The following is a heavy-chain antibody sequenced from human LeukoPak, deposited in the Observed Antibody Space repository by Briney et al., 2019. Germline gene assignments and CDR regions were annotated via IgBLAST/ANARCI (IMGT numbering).Heavy chain of an antibody. CDR1: GYTFTSYG. J-gene: IGHJ4*02. D-gene: IGHD2-2*01. CDR2: ISAYNGNT. Sequence: ASVKVSCKASGYTFTSYGISSVRQAPGQGLEWMGWISAYNGNTNCAQKLQGRVTMTTDTSTSTAYMELRSLRSDDTAVYYCARVDPPIIVVVPAAAPAFDYWGQGTLVTVSS. V-gene: IGHV1-18*01. CDR3: ARVDPPIIVVVPAAAPAFDY.